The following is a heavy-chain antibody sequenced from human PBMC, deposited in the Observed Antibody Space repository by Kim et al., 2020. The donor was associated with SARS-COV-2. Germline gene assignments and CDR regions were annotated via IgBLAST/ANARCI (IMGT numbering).Heavy chain of an antibody. D-gene: IGHD6-19*01. V-gene: IGHV3-23*01. CDR3: AKGLRSMDV. J-gene: IGHJ6*02. Sequence: ASTFSADSVKGRFTISRDNSKNNLPLHMSSLRVEDTAVYYCAKGLRSMDVWGQGTTVTVSS. CDR2: AST.